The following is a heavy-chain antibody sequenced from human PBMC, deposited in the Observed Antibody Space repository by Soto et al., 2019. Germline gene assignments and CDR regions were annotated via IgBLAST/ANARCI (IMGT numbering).Heavy chain of an antibody. D-gene: IGHD4-17*01. Sequence: QVQLVESGGGVVQPGRSLRLSCAASGFTFSRYTMHWVRQAPGKGLEWVAVTSYDGSTKYYADSVKGRFTISRDNSKNILYLQIDYRRAEDTAVYYCAKDGGFDYGFWYFDLWGRGTLVTVSS. CDR1: GFTFSRYT. J-gene: IGHJ2*01. CDR2: TSYDGSTK. V-gene: IGHV3-30-3*01. CDR3: AKDGGFDYGFWYFDL.